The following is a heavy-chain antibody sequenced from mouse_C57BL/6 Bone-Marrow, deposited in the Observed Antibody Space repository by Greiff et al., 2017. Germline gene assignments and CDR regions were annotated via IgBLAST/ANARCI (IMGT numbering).Heavy chain of an antibody. CDR2: IYPGSGRT. Sequence: QVQLQQPGAELVKPGASVKMSCKASGYTFTSYWITWVKQRPGQGLEWIGDIYPGSGRTNYNEKFKSKAKLTVDTSSSTAYMQLSSLTSEDSAVYYCARLGLLVLYYAMDYWGQGTSVTVSS. CDR1: GYTFTSYW. V-gene: IGHV1-55*01. CDR3: ARLGLLVLYYAMDY. J-gene: IGHJ4*01. D-gene: IGHD4-1*01.